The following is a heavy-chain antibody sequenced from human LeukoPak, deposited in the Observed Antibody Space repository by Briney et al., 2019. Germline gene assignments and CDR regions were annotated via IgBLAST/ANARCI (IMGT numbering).Heavy chain of an antibody. Sequence: AGGSLRLSCAASGFTVSSNYMSWVRQAPGKGPEWVSVIYGGGNTYYADSVKGRFTISRDNSKNTLYLQMNSLRAEDTAVYYRARDLAAGGTYPHYWGQGTLVTVSS. CDR2: IYGGGNT. J-gene: IGHJ4*02. CDR3: ARDLAAGGTYPHY. CDR1: GFTVSSNY. V-gene: IGHV3-53*01. D-gene: IGHD6-13*01.